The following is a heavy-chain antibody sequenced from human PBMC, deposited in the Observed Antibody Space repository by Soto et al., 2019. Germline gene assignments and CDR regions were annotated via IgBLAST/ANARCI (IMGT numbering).Heavy chain of an antibody. D-gene: IGHD6-6*01. V-gene: IGHV1-69*12. Sequence: QVQLVQSGAEVKKPGSSVKVSCKASGGTFSSYAISWMRQAPGQGLEWIGGIIPIFGTANYAQKFQGRVTISADESTSTAYMELSSLRSEDTAVYYCASGGPYSNSSAGYYYGMDVWGQGTTVTVSS. CDR3: ASGGPYSNSSAGYYYGMDV. CDR1: GGTFSSYA. CDR2: IIPIFGTA. J-gene: IGHJ6*02.